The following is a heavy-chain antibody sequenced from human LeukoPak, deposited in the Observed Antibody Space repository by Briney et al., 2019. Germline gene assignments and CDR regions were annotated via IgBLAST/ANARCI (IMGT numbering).Heavy chain of an antibody. CDR2: ISSSGSTI. V-gene: IGHV3-48*03. D-gene: IGHD3-22*01. J-gene: IGHJ4*02. CDR3: ARDLAPYYYDSSGYSDY. Sequence: GGSLRLSCAASRFTFSIYEMNWVRQAPGDGLEWVSYISSSGSTIYYADSVKGRFTISKDNAKNSLYLQMNSLRAEDTAVYYCARDLAPYYYDSSGYSDYWGQGTLVTVSS. CDR1: RFTFSIYE.